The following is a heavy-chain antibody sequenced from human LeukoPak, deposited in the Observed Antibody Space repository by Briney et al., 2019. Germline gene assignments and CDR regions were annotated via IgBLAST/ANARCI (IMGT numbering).Heavy chain of an antibody. D-gene: IGHD6-19*01. CDR1: GYTFTGYY. J-gene: IGHJ6*03. CDR2: MNPNSGGT. V-gene: IGHV1-2*02. CDR3: ARGAYSSVWPPYYYYYMDV. Sequence: ASVKVSCKASGYTFTGYYMHWVRQATGQGLEWMGWMNPNSGGTNYAQKFQGRVTMTRDTSISTAYMELSRLRSDDTAVYYCARGAYSSVWPPYYYYYMDVWGKGTTVT.